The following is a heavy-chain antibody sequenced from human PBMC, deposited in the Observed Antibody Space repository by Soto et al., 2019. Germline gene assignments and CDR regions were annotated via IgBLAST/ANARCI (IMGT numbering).Heavy chain of an antibody. CDR1: GYTFTRYY. CDR2: INPSGGST. J-gene: IGHJ6*02. V-gene: IGHV1-46*01. D-gene: IGHD4-17*01. CDR3: ASGEPLQTTEYYYGMDV. Sequence: GASVKVSCKASGYTFTRYYMHWVRQAPGQGLEWMGKINPSGGSTSYAQKFQGRVTMTRDTSTSTVYMELSRLRSEDTGVYYCASGEPLQTTEYYYGMDVWGQGTKVTVSS.